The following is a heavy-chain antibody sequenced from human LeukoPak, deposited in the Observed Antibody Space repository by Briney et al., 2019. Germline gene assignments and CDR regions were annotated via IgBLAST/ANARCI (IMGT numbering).Heavy chain of an antibody. CDR1: GGSISSDSYS. D-gene: IGHD3-10*01. V-gene: IGHV4-61*02. CDR3: AGSVVRGVFDY. CDR2: LFTSGNT. J-gene: IGHJ4*02. Sequence: PSQTLSLTCTVSGGSISSDSYSWSWIRQPAGKELEFIGRLFTSGNTNYNPSLKSRVTISLDTSKNQFSLMLRSVTAADTAVYYCAGSVVRGVFDYWGQGTLVTVSS.